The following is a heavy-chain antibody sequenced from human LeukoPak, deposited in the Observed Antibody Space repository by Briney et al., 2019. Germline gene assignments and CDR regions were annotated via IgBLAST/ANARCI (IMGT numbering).Heavy chain of an antibody. J-gene: IGHJ4*02. CDR3: ARDGVVPAAILGRYFDY. CDR1: GYTFTSYG. Sequence: GASVKVSCKASGYTFTSYGISWVRQAPGQGLEWMGWISAYNGNTNYAQKLQGRVTMTTDTSTSTAYMELRSLRSDDTAVYYCARDGVVPAAILGRYFDYWAREPWSPSPQ. CDR2: ISAYNGNT. V-gene: IGHV1-18*01. D-gene: IGHD2-2*01.